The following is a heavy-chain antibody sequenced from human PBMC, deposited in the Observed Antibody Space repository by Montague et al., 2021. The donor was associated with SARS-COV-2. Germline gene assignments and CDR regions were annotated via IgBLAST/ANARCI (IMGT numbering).Heavy chain of an antibody. Sequence: PALVKPTQTLTLTCTFSGFSLTTNGVGVGWIRQPPGKALEWVALIYWDDDKRFSPSLKTRLTISKDTSKKQVVLTLTDMDPVDTATYLCVRGSHYGNGGYFVPFDYWGQGLLVTVSS. J-gene: IGHJ4*02. CDR2: IYWDDDK. V-gene: IGHV2-5*02. CDR1: GFSLTTNGVG. D-gene: IGHD3-22*01. CDR3: VRGSHYGNGGYFVPFDY.